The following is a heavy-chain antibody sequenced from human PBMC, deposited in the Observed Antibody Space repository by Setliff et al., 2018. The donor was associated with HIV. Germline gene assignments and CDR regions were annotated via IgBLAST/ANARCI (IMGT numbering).Heavy chain of an antibody. D-gene: IGHD3-10*01. J-gene: IGHJ6*02. Sequence: ASVKVSCKASGYTFTSYGISWVRQASGQGLEWMGWISAYNGNTKYSQKFQGRVTITRDTSASTAYMELSSLRSEDTAVYYCARSVIGYYYYGMDVWGQGTLVTVSS. V-gene: IGHV1-18*01. CDR3: ARSVIGYYYYGMDV. CDR2: ISAYNGNT. CDR1: GYTFTSYG.